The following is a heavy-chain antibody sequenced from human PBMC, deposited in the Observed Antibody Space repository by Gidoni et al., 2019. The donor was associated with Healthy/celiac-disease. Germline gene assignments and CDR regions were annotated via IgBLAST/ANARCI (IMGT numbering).Heavy chain of an antibody. J-gene: IGHJ3*02. V-gene: IGHV3-21*01. Sequence: EVQLVESGGGLVKPGGSLRRSWAASGFTFSSYSMNWVRQAPGKGLGWVSSISSSSSYIYYADSVKGRFTISRDNAKNSLYLQMNSLRAEDTAVYYCARDYDSSGYYYSGAFDIWGQGTMVTVSS. D-gene: IGHD3-22*01. CDR2: ISSSSSYI. CDR1: GFTFSSYS. CDR3: ARDYDSSGYYYSGAFDI.